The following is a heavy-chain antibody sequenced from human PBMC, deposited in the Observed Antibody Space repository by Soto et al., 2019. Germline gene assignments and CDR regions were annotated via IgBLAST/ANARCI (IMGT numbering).Heavy chain of an antibody. D-gene: IGHD3-10*01. V-gene: IGHV1-2*04. Sequence: ASVKVSSKASGYTFTGYYMHWVRQAPGQGLEWMGWINPNSGGTNYAQKFQGWVTMTRDTSISTAYMELSRLRSDDTAVYYCARAAWRITMVLGVITYFDDWGEGTLVTLAS. CDR1: GYTFTGYY. J-gene: IGHJ4*02. CDR2: INPNSGGT. CDR3: ARAAWRITMVLGVITYFDD.